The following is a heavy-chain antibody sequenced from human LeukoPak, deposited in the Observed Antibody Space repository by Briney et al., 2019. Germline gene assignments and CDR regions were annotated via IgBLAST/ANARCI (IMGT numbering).Heavy chain of an antibody. CDR2: IIPIFGTA. V-gene: IGHV1-69*05. D-gene: IGHD2-2*01. Sequence: SVKVSCKASGGTFSSYAISWVRQAPGQGLEWMGEIIPIFGTANYAQKFQGRVTITTDESTSTAYMELSSLRSEDTAVYYCARDTFEPGQLLDYWGQGTLVTVSS. J-gene: IGHJ4*02. CDR3: ARDTFEPGQLLDY. CDR1: GGTFSSYA.